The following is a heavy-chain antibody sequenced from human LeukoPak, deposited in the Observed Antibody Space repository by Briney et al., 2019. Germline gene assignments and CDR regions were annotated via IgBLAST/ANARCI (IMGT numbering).Heavy chain of an antibody. V-gene: IGHV3-30*04. CDR1: GFTFSSYA. CDR3: ARERGGSYPFDY. D-gene: IGHD1-26*01. J-gene: IGHJ4*02. CDR2: ISYEGSNK. Sequence: PGRSLRLSCAASGFTFSSYAMHWARQAPGKGLEWVAVISYEGSNKYYADSVKGRFTISRDNSKNTLYLQMNSLRAEDTAVYYCARERGGSYPFDYWGQGTLVTVSS.